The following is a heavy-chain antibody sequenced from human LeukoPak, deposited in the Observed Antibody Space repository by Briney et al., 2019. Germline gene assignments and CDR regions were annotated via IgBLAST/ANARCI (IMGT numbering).Heavy chain of an antibody. D-gene: IGHD4-11*01. CDR1: GASISNSRYY. CDR3: ARAPMTTVTTLKRGYYYYGMDV. CDR2: INHSGST. V-gene: IGHV4-39*07. J-gene: IGHJ6*02. Sequence: SETLFLTCTVSGASISNSRYYWGWIRQPPGKGLEWIGEINHSGSTNYNPSLKSRVTISVDTSKNQFSLKLSSVTAADTAVYYCARAPMTTVTTLKRGYYYYGMDVWGQGTTVTVSS.